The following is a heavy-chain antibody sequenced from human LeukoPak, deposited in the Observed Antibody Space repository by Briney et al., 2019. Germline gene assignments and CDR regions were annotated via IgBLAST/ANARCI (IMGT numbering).Heavy chain of an antibody. Sequence: GGSLRLSCAASGFTFDDYAMHWVRQAPGKGLEWVSGISWNSGSIGYVDSVKGRFTISRDNAKNSLDLQMNSLRVEDTAVYYCARLGPASSGWPESFDYWGQGTLVTVSS. J-gene: IGHJ4*02. V-gene: IGHV3-9*01. CDR3: ARLGPASSGWPESFDY. CDR1: GFTFDDYA. D-gene: IGHD6-19*01. CDR2: ISWNSGSI.